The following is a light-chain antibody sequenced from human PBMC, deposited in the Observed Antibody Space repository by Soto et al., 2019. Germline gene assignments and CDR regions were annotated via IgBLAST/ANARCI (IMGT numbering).Light chain of an antibody. CDR1: QTIRDD. CDR2: AAS. V-gene: IGKV1-6*01. Sequence: RSSFPASVGDRITIGRLASQTIRDDLTWIQQKPGTAPKLLIYAASNLQNGVPSRFSGSGFGTDFTLTISSLQPEDFATYSCLQDHRYPLTFGQGTKVDIK. J-gene: IGKJ1*01. CDR3: LQDHRYPLT.